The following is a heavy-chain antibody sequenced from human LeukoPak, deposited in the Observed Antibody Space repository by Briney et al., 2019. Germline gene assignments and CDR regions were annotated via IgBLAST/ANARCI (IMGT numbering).Heavy chain of an antibody. CDR2: ISGSGGST. Sequence: GRSLRLSCAASGFTFDDYAMHWVRQAPGKGLEWVSAISGSGGSTYYADSVKGRFTISRDNSKNTLYLQMNSLRAEDTAVYYCAKAVGMVRGVISLPYYYYGMDVWGQGTTVTVSS. V-gene: IGHV3-23*01. D-gene: IGHD3-10*01. CDR1: GFTFDDYA. CDR3: AKAVGMVRGVISLPYYYYGMDV. J-gene: IGHJ6*02.